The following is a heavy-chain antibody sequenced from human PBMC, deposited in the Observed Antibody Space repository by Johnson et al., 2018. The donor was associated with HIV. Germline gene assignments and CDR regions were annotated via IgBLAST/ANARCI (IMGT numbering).Heavy chain of an antibody. J-gene: IGHJ3*02. Sequence: VQLVESGGGLVQPGGSLRLSCAASGFTFSSYDMHWVRQATGKGLEWVSAIGTAGDTYYPGSVKGRFTISRENAKNSLYLQMNSLRAEDTALYYCARVIRAYDSSGYAGDAFDIWGQGTMVTVSS. CDR3: ARVIRAYDSSGYAGDAFDI. CDR2: IGTAGDT. D-gene: IGHD3-22*01. CDR1: GFTFSSYD. V-gene: IGHV3-13*01.